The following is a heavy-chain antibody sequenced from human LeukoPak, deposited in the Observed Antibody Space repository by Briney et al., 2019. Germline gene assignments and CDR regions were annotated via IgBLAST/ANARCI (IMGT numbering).Heavy chain of an antibody. CDR2: ISGSAAGT. D-gene: IGHD2-21*02. Sequence: GGSLRLSCAASGFTFSSYAMSWVRQAPGKGLEWVPSISGSAAGTYYADSVKGRFTISRDNSKNTLFLQMNSLRAEDTAVYYCASAYCGGDCYSFRQHTHFDYWGQGTLVTVSS. CDR1: GFTFSSYA. J-gene: IGHJ4*02. CDR3: ASAYCGGDCYSFRQHTHFDY. V-gene: IGHV3-23*01.